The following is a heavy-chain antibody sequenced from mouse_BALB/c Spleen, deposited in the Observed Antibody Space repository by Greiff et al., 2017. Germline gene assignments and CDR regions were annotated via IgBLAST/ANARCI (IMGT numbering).Heavy chain of an antibody. CDR1: GFTFSSFG. CDR3: ARSPDGYYSWFAY. Sequence: EVMLVESGGGLVQPGGSRKLSCAASGFTFSSFGMHWVRQAPEKGLEWVAYISSGSSTIYYADTVKGRFTISRDNPKNTLFLQMTSLRSEDTAMYYCARSPDGYYSWFAYWGQGTLVTVSA. CDR2: ISSGSSTI. J-gene: IGHJ3*01. V-gene: IGHV5-17*02. D-gene: IGHD2-3*01.